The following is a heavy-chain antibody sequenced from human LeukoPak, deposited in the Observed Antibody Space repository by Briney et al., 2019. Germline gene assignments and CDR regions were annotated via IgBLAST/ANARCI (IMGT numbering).Heavy chain of an antibody. V-gene: IGHV3-53*01. J-gene: IGHJ4*02. CDR1: GFTVSSNY. D-gene: IGHD3-22*01. CDR3: ARSRYYYDSSGYYYYFDY. CDR2: IYSGGST. Sequence: QPGGSLRLSCAASGFTVSSNYMSWVRQAPGKGLEWVSVIYSGGSTYYADSVKGRFTISRDNSKNTLYLQMNSLRAEDTAVYYCARSRYYYDSSGYYYYFDYWGQGTLVTVSS.